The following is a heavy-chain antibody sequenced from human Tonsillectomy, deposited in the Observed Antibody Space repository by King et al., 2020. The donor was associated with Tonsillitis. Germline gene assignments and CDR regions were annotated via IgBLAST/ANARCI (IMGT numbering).Heavy chain of an antibody. J-gene: IGHJ5*02. Sequence: VQLVESGGGVVQPGRSLRLSCAASGFTFSSYGMHWVRQAPGKGLEWVAVISYDGSNKYYADSVKGRFTISRDNSKNTLYLQMNSLRAEYTAVYYCAKDLIRNWFDPWGQGTLVTVSS. CDR3: AKDLIRNWFDP. D-gene: IGHD3-22*01. CDR2: ISYDGSNK. V-gene: IGHV3-30*18. CDR1: GFTFSSYG.